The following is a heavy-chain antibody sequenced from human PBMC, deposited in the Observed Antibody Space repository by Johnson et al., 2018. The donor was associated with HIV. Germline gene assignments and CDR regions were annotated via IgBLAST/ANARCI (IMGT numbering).Heavy chain of an antibody. Sequence: VQVVESGGGLVKPGGSLRLSCAASGFTFSAYYMSWIRQAPGKGLDWVSYISSSGSTIYYADSVKGRFTISRDNAKNSLYLQMNSLRAEDTAMYYCARAILDYSNYEDAFDIWGQGTMVIVSS. V-gene: IGHV3-11*01. CDR2: ISSSGSTI. D-gene: IGHD4-11*01. J-gene: IGHJ3*02. CDR3: ARAILDYSNYEDAFDI. CDR1: GFTFSAYY.